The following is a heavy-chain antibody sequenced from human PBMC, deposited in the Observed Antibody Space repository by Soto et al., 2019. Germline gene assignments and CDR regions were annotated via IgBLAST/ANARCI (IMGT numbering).Heavy chain of an antibody. CDR2: IIPIFGTA. Sequence: SVKVSCKASGGTFSSYAISWVRQAPGQGLEWMGGIIPIFGTANYAQKFQGRATITADESTSTAYMELGSLRSEDTAVYYCARRKTIGYCSSTSCLYYFDYWGQGTMVTVYS. CDR3: ARRKTIGYCSSTSCLYYFDY. D-gene: IGHD2-2*01. V-gene: IGHV1-69*13. CDR1: GGTFSSYA. J-gene: IGHJ4*02.